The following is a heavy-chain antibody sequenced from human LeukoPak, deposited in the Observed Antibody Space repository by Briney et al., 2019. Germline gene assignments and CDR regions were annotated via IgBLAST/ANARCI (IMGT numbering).Heavy chain of an antibody. D-gene: IGHD6-19*01. CDR1: GGSVSSGSYY. J-gene: IGHJ5*02. CDR3: ASRGSGAVAPPFDP. Sequence: SETLSLTCTVSGGSVSSGSYYWSWIRQPPGKGLEWIGYIYYSRSTNYTPSLKSRVTISVDTSKNQFSLKLSSVTAADTAVYYCASRGSGAVAPPFDPWGQGTLVTVSS. CDR2: IYYSRST. V-gene: IGHV4-61*01.